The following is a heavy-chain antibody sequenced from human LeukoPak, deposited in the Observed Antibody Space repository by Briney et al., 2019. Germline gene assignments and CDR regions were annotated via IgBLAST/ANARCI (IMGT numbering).Heavy chain of an antibody. J-gene: IGHJ3*02. V-gene: IGHV3-73*01. D-gene: IGHD2-15*01. CDR2: IRSKANSYAT. CDR1: GFTFSGSA. CDR3: TGTIAVDAFDI. Sequence: GGSLRLSCAASGFTFSGSAMHWVRQASGKGLGWVGRIRSKANSYATEYGASVKGRFTISRDDSKNTAYLQMNSLKTEDTAVYYCTGTIAVDAFDIWGQGTMVTVSS.